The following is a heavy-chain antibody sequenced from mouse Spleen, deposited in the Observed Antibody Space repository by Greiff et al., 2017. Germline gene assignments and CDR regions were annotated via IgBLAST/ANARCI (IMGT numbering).Heavy chain of an antibody. D-gene: IGHD3-2*02. V-gene: IGHV5-12*02. Sequence: EVQLVESGGGLVQPGGSLKLSCATSGFTFSDYYMYWVRQTPEKRLEWVAYISNGGGSTYYPDTVKGRFTISRDNAKNTLYLQMSRLKSEDTAMYYCARQEALGGLDYWGQGTTLTVSS. J-gene: IGHJ2*01. CDR1: GFTFSDYY. CDR3: ARQEALGGLDY. CDR2: ISNGGGST.